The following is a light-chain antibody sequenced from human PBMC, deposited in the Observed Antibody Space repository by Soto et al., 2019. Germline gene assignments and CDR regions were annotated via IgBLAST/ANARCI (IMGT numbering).Light chain of an antibody. J-gene: IGKJ1*01. Sequence: DIQMTQSPSTLSASVGDRVTITCRASQSISSWLAWYQQKPGKAPKLLIYKASSLEGVVPSRFSGSGSGTEFTFTISSLQPDDFATYYCQQYNSWWTFGQGTKVEIK. V-gene: IGKV1-5*03. CDR1: QSISSW. CDR2: KAS. CDR3: QQYNSWWT.